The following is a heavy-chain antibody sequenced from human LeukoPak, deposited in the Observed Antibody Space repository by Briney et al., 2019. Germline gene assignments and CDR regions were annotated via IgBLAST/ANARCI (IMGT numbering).Heavy chain of an antibody. J-gene: IGHJ3*02. CDR3: ARGPRYFDWLLYMGPDAFDI. CDR1: GGSFSGYY. V-gene: IGHV4-34*01. CDR2: INHSGST. D-gene: IGHD3-9*01. Sequence: SETLSLTCAVYGGSFSGYYWSWIRQPPGKGLEWSGEINHSGSTNYNPSLKSRVTISVDTSKNQFSLKLSSVTAADTAVYYCARGPRYFDWLLYMGPDAFDIWGQGTMVTVSS.